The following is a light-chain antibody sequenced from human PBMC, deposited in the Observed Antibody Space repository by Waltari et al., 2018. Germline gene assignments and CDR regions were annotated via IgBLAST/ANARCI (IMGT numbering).Light chain of an antibody. CDR2: DAS. J-gene: IGKJ2*01. CDR1: QSVRND. CDR3: QQRSNWPLA. Sequence: EIVLTQSQATLSLSPGERATLSCRASQSVRNDLAWYQQKPGQAPRLLIYDASNRATGIPARFSGSGSGTDFTLTISSLEPEDFAVYYCQQRSNWPLAFGQGTKLEIK. V-gene: IGKV3-11*01.